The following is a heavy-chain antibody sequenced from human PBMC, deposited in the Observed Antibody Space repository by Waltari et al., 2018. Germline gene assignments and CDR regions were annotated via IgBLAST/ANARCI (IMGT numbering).Heavy chain of an antibody. CDR2: INSDGSST. J-gene: IGHJ6*03. V-gene: IGHV3-74*01. Sequence: EVQLVESGGGLVQPGGSLRLSCAASGFTFSSYWMHWVRQAPGKGLVWVSRINSDGSSTSYADSVKGRFTISRDNAKNTLYLQMNSLRAEDTAVYYCATIQYNWNSYYMDVWGKGTTVTISS. CDR3: ATIQYNWNSYYMDV. CDR1: GFTFSSYW. D-gene: IGHD1-20*01.